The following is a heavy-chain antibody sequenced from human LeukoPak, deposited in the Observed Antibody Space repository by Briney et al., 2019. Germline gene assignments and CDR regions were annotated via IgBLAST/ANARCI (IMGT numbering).Heavy chain of an antibody. CDR2: IYYSGNT. D-gene: IGHD1-26*01. CDR1: GGSIGRYY. V-gene: IGHV4-59*13. Sequence: SETLSLTCTVSGGSIGRYYWSWIRQPPGKGLEWIGYIYYSGNTNYNPSLKSRVTISVDTSKNQFSLKLSSVAAADTAMYYCARYRYSTDFFDYWGQGTLVTVSS. J-gene: IGHJ4*02. CDR3: ARYRYSTDFFDY.